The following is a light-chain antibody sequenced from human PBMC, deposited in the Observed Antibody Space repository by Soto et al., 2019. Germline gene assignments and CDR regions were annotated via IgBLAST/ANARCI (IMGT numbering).Light chain of an antibody. Sequence: SSELTQPPSVSVSPGQTARITCSGDALPKQYAYWYQQKPGQAPVLVIYKDSERPSGIPERFSGSSSGTTVTLTISGVQAEDEADYYCQSADSSGTSLVVFGGGTKLTVL. J-gene: IGLJ2*01. V-gene: IGLV3-25*03. CDR3: QSADSSGTSLVV. CDR2: KDS. CDR1: ALPKQY.